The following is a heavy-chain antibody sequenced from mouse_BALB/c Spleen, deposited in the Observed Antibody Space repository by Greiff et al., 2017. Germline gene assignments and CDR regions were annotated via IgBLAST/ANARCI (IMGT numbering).Heavy chain of an antibody. D-gene: IGHD2-4*01. J-gene: IGHJ3*01. V-gene: IGHV5-6*02. CDR2: ISSGGSYT. Sequence: EVKLVESGGDLVNPGGSLKLSCAASGFTFSSYGMSWVRQTPDKRLEWVATISSGGSYTYYPDSVKGRFTISRDNAKNTLYLQMSSLKSEDTAMYYCARQKSDYGTPFAYWGQGTLVTVSA. CDR1: GFTFSSYG. CDR3: ARQKSDYGTPFAY.